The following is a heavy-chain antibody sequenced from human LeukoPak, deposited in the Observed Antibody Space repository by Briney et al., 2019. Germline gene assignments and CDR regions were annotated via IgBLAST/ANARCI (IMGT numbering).Heavy chain of an antibody. CDR1: GFTFSNHG. D-gene: IGHD3-10*01. CDR3: AKDDAWLRYGE. CDR2: ISPSGDIK. Sequence: WGTLRLSCATSGFTFSNHGMNWVRQAPGKGLEWVSGISPSGDIKYYADSVKGRFTISRDNSKNTVYLEVISLTDEDTAVYYCAKDDAWLRYGEWSQGTLVTVSS. V-gene: IGHV3-23*01. J-gene: IGHJ4*02.